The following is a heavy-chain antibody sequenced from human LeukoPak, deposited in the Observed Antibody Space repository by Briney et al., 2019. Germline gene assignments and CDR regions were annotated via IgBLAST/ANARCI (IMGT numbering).Heavy chain of an antibody. CDR3: ARGDPYSSSSGYYFDY. CDR2: INPNSGGT. CDR1: GYTFTGYY. V-gene: IGHV1-2*04. Sequence: ASVKVSCKASGYTFTGYYMHWVRQAPGQGLEWMGWINPNSGGTNYAQKFQGWVTMTRDTSISTAYMELSRLRSDDTAVYYCARGDPYSSSSGYYFDYWGQGTLVTVSS. J-gene: IGHJ4*02. D-gene: IGHD6-6*01.